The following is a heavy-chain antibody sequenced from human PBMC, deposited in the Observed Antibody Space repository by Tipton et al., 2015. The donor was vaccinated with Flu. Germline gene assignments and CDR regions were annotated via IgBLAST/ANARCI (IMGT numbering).Heavy chain of an antibody. D-gene: IGHD6-19*01. J-gene: IGHJ4*02. CDR1: GGSISSYY. CDR3: ARRRVAVAGFDY. V-gene: IGHV4-59*08. Sequence: TLSLTCTVSGGSISSYYWSWIRQPPGKGLEWIGYIYYSGSTNYNPPLKSRVTISVDTSKNQFSLKLSSVTAADTAVYYCARRRVAVAGFDYWGQGTLVTVSS. CDR2: IYYSGST.